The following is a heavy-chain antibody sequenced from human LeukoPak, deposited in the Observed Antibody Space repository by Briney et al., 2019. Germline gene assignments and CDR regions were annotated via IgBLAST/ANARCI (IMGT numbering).Heavy chain of an antibody. CDR3: ATSGGFVLPNAITGNWYMDV. J-gene: IGHJ6*03. D-gene: IGHD3-10*01. CDR1: GFAFSDYS. Sequence: GASLRLSCGASGFAFSDYSMNWVRQAPGKGLAWVASITSAGGYIYYADSVKGRFTISRDNAQNSLFLQMNSLRDEDTAVYFCATSGGFVLPNAITGNWYMDVWGRGTSVTVSS. V-gene: IGHV3-21*01. CDR2: ITSAGGYI.